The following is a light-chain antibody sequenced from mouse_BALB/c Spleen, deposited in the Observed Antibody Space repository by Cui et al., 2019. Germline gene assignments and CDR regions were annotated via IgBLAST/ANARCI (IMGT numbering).Light chain of an antibody. Sequence: DVHITQSPLYLAASPGETITIKCRANKSISKYVAWYQEKPGKTNKLLIYSGSTLQSGIPSRFSGSGSGTDFTLTISSLEPEDFAMYYCQQHNEYPLTFGAGTKLELK. CDR3: QQHNEYPLT. J-gene: IGKJ5*01. CDR1: KSISKY. CDR2: SGS. V-gene: IGKV16-104*01.